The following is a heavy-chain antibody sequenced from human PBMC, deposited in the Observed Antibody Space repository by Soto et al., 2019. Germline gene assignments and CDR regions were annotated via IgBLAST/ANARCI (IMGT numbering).Heavy chain of an antibody. J-gene: IGHJ6*02. CDR3: APHGDCSSTSCYPSQFYYYGMDV. D-gene: IGHD2-2*01. CDR1: GYTFTSYG. Sequence: VKVSCKASGYTFTSYGISWVRQAPGQGLEWMGWISAYNGNTNYAQKLQGRVTMTTDTSTSTAYMELRSLRSDDTAVYYCAPHGDCSSTSCYPSQFYYYGMDVWGQGTTVTVSS. V-gene: IGHV1-18*01. CDR2: ISAYNGNT.